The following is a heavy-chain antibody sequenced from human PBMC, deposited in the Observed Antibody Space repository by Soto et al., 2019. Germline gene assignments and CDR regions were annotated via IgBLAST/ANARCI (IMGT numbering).Heavy chain of an antibody. Sequence: GGSLRLSCAASGFTVSSNYMSWVRQAPGKGLEWVSVIYSGGSTYYADSVKGRFTISRHNSKNTLYLQMNSLRAEDTAVYYCARGSPGSYYYYYGMDVWGQGTTVTVSS. J-gene: IGHJ6*02. CDR3: ARGSPGSYYYYYGMDV. D-gene: IGHD3-10*01. CDR1: GFTVSSNY. V-gene: IGHV3-53*04. CDR2: IYSGGST.